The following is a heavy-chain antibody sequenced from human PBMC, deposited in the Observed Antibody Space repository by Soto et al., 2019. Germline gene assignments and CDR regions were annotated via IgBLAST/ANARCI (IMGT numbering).Heavy chain of an antibody. CDR2: ISYDGSNK. CDR3: AKDTPYYYDSSGPDY. D-gene: IGHD3-22*01. J-gene: IGHJ4*02. V-gene: IGHV3-30*18. Sequence: ESGGGVVQPGRSLRLSCAASGFTFSSYGMHWVRQAPGKGLEWVAVISYDGSNKYYADSVKGRFTISRDNSKNTLYLQMNSLRAEDTAVYYCAKDTPYYYDSSGPDYWGQGTLVTVSS. CDR1: GFTFSSYG.